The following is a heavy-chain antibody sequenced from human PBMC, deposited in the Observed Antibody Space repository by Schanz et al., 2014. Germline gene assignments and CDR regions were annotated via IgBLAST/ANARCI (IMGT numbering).Heavy chain of an antibody. D-gene: IGHD3-10*01. CDR3: ARESRFHVDY. J-gene: IGHJ4*02. V-gene: IGHV4-39*02. CDR2: IYYSGSA. CDR1: GGSISSSTYY. Sequence: QLQLQESGPRLVKPSETLSLTCTVFGGSISSSTYYWGWIRQPPGKGLEWIGSIYYSGSAYYNPSCESGAPFPVDTSKNQFSLKLSSGTAADTAVYYCARESRFHVDYWGQGTLVTVSS.